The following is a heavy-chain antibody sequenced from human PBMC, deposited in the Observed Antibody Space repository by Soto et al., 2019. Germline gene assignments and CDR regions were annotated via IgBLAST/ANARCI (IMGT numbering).Heavy chain of an antibody. V-gene: IGHV4-4*02. CDR3: VKGGSWLLDY. Sequence: QVQLQESGPGLVKPSETLSLTCVVSGYSVSSHNWWSWVRQPPGKGLEWIGEIFHSGSTNYNPSLKSRVAITLDESKNQLSLQLRSVSAADTAVYYCVKGGSWLLDYWGQGTLVTVSS. CDR1: GYSVSSHNW. CDR2: IFHSGST. J-gene: IGHJ4*02. D-gene: IGHD6-19*01.